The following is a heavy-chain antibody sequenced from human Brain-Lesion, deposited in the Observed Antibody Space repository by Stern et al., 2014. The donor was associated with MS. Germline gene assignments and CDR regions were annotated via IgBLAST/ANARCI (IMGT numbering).Heavy chain of an antibody. CDR2: IAYDGSDK. D-gene: IGHD4-17*01. Sequence: VQLVESGGGVVQPGGSLRLSCAASGFTFSYHAMHWVRQAPGKGLEWGALIAYDGSDKNDADSVKGRFTISRDNSRNTLYLQMNSLRVDDTAVYYCARGGAVTTSDYYLDYWGQGILVTVSS. CDR3: ARGGAVTTSDYYLDY. J-gene: IGHJ4*02. V-gene: IGHV3-30*01. CDR1: GFTFSYHA.